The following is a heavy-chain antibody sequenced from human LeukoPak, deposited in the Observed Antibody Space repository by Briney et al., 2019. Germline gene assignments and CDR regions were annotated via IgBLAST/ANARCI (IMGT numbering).Heavy chain of an antibody. J-gene: IGHJ4*02. V-gene: IGHV3-23*01. D-gene: IGHD3-22*01. Sequence: GGSLRLPCAASGFTFSSYAMSWVRQAPGKGLEWVSAISGSGGSTYYADSVKGRFTISRDNSKNTLYLQMNSLRAEDTAVYYCAKNSPTYYYDSSGYWFDYWGQGTLVTVSS. CDR2: ISGSGGST. CDR3: AKNSPTYYYDSSGYWFDY. CDR1: GFTFSSYA.